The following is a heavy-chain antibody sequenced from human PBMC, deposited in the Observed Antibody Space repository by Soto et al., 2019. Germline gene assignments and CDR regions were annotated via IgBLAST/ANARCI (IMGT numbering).Heavy chain of an antibody. CDR3: ARENWNYDYYYGLDI. V-gene: IGHV1-18*04. J-gene: IGHJ6*02. CDR1: GFAFTTYG. CDR2: ISANNDNT. Sequence: ASVKVSCKASGFAFTTYGISWVRQAPGRGLEWMGWISANNDNTNFAQNVQDRVTMTINTSTSTAYMELSSLRSDDTAVYFCARENWNYDYYYGLDIWGQGTTVTVSS. D-gene: IGHD1-1*01.